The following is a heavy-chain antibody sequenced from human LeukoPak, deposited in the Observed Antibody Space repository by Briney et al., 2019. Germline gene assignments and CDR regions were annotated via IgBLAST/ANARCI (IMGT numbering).Heavy chain of an antibody. CDR2: ISGSGGST. CDR3: AKDLEKYSYGPGDY. CDR1: GFTFSSYA. J-gene: IGHJ4*02. V-gene: IGHV3-23*01. D-gene: IGHD5-18*01. Sequence: GGSLRLSCAASGFTFSSYAMSWVRQAPGKGLEWISAISGSGGSTYYADSVKGRFTISRDNSKNTPYLQMNSLRAEDTAVYYCAKDLEKYSYGPGDYWGQGTLVTVSS.